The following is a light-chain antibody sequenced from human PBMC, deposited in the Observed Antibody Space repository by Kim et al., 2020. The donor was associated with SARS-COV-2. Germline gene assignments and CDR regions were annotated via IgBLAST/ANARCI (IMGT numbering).Light chain of an antibody. CDR2: GAS. J-gene: IGKJ4*01. CDR3: QQYNNWPLT. CDR1: QSVSSS. V-gene: IGKV3-15*01. Sequence: VSPGEGATLSCRASQSVSSSLAWYQQKPGQAPRLLIYGASTRATGIPARFSGSGSGTEFTLTISSLQSEDFAVYYCQQYNNWPLTFGGGTKVDIK.